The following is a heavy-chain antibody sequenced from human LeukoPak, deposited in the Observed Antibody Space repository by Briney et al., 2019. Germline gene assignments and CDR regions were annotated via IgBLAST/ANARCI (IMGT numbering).Heavy chain of an antibody. V-gene: IGHV1-2*02. CDR1: GYTFTVYY. CDR3: AKGGSAWDNPFDY. CDR2: INPNSGGT. D-gene: IGHD6-19*01. J-gene: IGHJ4*02. Sequence: PSVKVSCKASGYTFTVYYIHWVRQAPGQGLEWMGWINPNSGGTNYAQNFQGRVTMTRDTSIGTAYMELSRLRVDDTAVYYCAKGGSAWDNPFDYWGQGTLVTVSS.